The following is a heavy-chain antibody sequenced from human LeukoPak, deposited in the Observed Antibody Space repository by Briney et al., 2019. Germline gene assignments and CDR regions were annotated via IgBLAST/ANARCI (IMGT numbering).Heavy chain of an antibody. V-gene: IGHV5-51*01. J-gene: IGHJ4*02. D-gene: IGHD3-22*01. CDR2: IYPADSHT. CDR1: GYSFTDYW. CDR3: ARAERLVPNYYDSSGYYYGLGY. Sequence: GESLQISCKGSGYSFTDYWIGWVRQMPGKGLEWMGIIYPADSHTRYSPSFQGQVTISADKSITTAYLQWSSLKASDTAMYYCARAERLVPNYYDSSGYYYGLGYWGQGTLVTVSS.